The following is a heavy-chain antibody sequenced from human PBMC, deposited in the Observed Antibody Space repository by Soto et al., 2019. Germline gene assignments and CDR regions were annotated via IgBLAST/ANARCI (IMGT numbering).Heavy chain of an antibody. CDR2: ILVGGST. CDR3: AKATATSGGAFEI. V-gene: IGHV3-23*01. CDR1: GFICSSYD. D-gene: IGHD1-1*01. J-gene: IGHJ3*02. Sequence: PGGSLRLSCAVSGFICSSYDMGWVRQAPGKGLEWVSTILVGGSTHYEDSVKGRFTISRDTSKNTVYLQMNRLTGGDTAVYYCAKATATSGGAFEIYGQGTMVTVSS.